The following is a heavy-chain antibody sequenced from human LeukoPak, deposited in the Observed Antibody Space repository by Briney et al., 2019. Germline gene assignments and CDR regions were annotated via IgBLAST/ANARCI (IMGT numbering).Heavy chain of an antibody. CDR3: ARDLPPNWGSGFDY. CDR2: INPNSGGT. Sequence: GESLKISCKGSGYTFTGYYMHWVRQAPGQGLEWMGWINPNSGGTNYAQKFQGRVTMTRDTSISTAYMELSRLRSDDTAVYYCARDLPPNWGSGFDYWGQGTLVTVSS. J-gene: IGHJ4*02. D-gene: IGHD7-27*01. CDR1: GYTFTGYY. V-gene: IGHV1-2*02.